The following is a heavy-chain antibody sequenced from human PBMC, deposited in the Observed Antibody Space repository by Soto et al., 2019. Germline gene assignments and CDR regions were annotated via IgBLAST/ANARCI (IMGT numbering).Heavy chain of an antibody. D-gene: IGHD2-15*01. V-gene: IGHV4-4*02. Sequence: PSETLSLTCAVSGDSISSRNWWSWVRQPPGKGLEWIGEISHGGNTNYNPSLQSRVTISVDKSKNQFSLKLSSVTAADTAVYYCARAGRGYCFGFSCDSGLYGMDVWGQGTTDTVAS. CDR2: ISHGGNT. CDR3: ARAGRGYCFGFSCDSGLYGMDV. J-gene: IGHJ6*02. CDR1: GDSISSRNW.